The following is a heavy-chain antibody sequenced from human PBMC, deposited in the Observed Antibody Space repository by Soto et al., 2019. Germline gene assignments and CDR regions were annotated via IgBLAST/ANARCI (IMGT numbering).Heavy chain of an antibody. D-gene: IGHD3-16*01. J-gene: IGHJ5*02. CDR3: AREFPSTYWFDP. CDR2: INPRADST. CDR1: GYPFINFY. V-gene: IGHV1-46*01. Sequence: ASVKVSCKTSGYPFINFYVHWVRQAPGQGLEWLGDINPRADSTVYAPKFEDRVSMTRDTSTSTVYMELSSLTSDDTAMYYCAREFPSTYWFDPWGHGTLVTVSS.